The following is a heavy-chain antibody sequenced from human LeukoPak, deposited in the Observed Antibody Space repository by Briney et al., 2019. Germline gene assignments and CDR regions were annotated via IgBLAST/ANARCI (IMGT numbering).Heavy chain of an antibody. CDR2: INHSGST. V-gene: IGHV4-34*01. J-gene: IGHJ5*02. CDR1: GGSFSGYY. Sequence: SETLSLTCAVYGGSFSGYYWSWIRQPPGKGLEWIGEINHSGSTNYNPSLKSRVTISVDTSRNQFSLKLTSVTAADTAVYYCAVSSSTADFDPWGQGTLVTVSS. CDR3: AVSSSTADFDP. D-gene: IGHD6-6*01.